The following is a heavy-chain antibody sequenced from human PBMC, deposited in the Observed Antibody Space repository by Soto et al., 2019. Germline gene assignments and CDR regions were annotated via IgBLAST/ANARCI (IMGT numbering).Heavy chain of an antibody. CDR1: GYTFTSYY. CDR2: INPSGGST. J-gene: IGHJ3*02. D-gene: IGHD2-2*01. V-gene: IGHV1-46*03. Sequence: QVQLVQSGAEVKKPGASVKVSCKASGYTFTSYYMHWVRQAPGQGLEWMGIINPSGGSTSYAQKFQGRVTMTRDTSTSTVYMELSSLRSEDTAVYYCARDVRIVVVPAAIRIGPHDAFDIWGQGTMVTVSS. CDR3: ARDVRIVVVPAAIRIGPHDAFDI.